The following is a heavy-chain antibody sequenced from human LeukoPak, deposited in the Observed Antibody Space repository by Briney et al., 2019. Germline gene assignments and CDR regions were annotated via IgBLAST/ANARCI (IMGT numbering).Heavy chain of an antibody. D-gene: IGHD2-2*02. CDR3: ARDLRAPYCSSTSCYTYYFDY. CDR1: GGTFSSYA. J-gene: IGHJ4*02. Sequence: SVKVSCKASGGTFSSYAISWVRQAPGQGLEWMGGIIPIFGTANYAQKFQGRVTITADESTSTAYMELSSLRSEDTAVYYCARDLRAPYCSSTSCYTYYFDYWGQGTLVTVSS. CDR2: IIPIFGTA. V-gene: IGHV1-69*13.